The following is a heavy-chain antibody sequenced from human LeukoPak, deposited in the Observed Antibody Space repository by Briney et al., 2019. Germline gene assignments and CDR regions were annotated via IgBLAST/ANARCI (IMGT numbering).Heavy chain of an antibody. CDR2: FYHGGST. Sequence: NPAETLYLTCAVSGYFISSGYYWGWIRQPPGKGLEWIGSFYHGGSTYYNPSLKGRVTISVDTSKNQISLRLTSVTAADSAVYYCARLIRRTYWYFELWGRGTLATVSS. CDR3: ARLIRRTYWYFEL. D-gene: IGHD1/OR15-1a*01. CDR1: GYFISSGYY. J-gene: IGHJ2*01. V-gene: IGHV4-38-2*01.